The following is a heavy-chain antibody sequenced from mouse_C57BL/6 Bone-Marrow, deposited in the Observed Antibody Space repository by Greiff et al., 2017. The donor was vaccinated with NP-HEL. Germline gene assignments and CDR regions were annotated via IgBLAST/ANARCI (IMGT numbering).Heavy chain of an antibody. CDR1: GYTFTSYW. Sequence: VKLQQPGAELVRPGTSVKLSCKASGYTFTSYWMHWVKQRPGQGLEWIGVIDPSDSYTNYNQKFKGKATLTVDTSSSTAYMQLSSLTSEDSAVYYCAMSNWEAYWGQGTLVTVSA. CDR2: IDPSDSYT. D-gene: IGHD4-1*01. V-gene: IGHV1-59*01. CDR3: AMSNWEAY. J-gene: IGHJ3*01.